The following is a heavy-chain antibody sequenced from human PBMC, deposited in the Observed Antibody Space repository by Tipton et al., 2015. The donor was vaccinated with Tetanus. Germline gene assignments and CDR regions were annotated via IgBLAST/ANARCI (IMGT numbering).Heavy chain of an antibody. CDR3: ARAPGGGSYHMDF. J-gene: IGHJ4*02. D-gene: IGHD3-16*02. CDR1: GFTFNRYR. CDR2: ISSAGSPI. V-gene: IGHV3-48*02. Sequence: GSLRLSCAASGFTFNRYRMNWVRQPPGKGLEWISYISSAGSPIYFADSVGGRFTISRDNAKNLLYLQMHNLRDEDTAVYYCARAPGGGSYHMDFWGQGTLVAVSS.